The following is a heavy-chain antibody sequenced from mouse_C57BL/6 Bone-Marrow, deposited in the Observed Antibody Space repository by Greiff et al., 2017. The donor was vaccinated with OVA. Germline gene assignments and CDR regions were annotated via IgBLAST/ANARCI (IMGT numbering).Heavy chain of an antibody. CDR2: IDPETGGT. V-gene: IGHV1-15*01. CDR1: GYTFTDYE. D-gene: IGHD1-1*02. CDR3: TIWSSWYAY. Sequence: QVQLQQSGAELVRPGASVTLSCKASGYTFTDYEMLWVKQTPVHGLEWIGAIDPETGGTSYNQKFKGKAILTADTSSSTAEMELRSLAYEDSAVYDCTIWSSWYAYWGQVTLVTVSA. J-gene: IGHJ3*01.